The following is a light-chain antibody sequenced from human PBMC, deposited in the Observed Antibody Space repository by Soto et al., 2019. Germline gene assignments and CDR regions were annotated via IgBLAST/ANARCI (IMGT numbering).Light chain of an antibody. CDR2: TAS. J-gene: IGKJ1*01. CDR1: QSINTW. V-gene: IGKV1-5*03. CDR3: QQHESYPRT. Sequence: DIQMTQSPSTLSASVGDRVTITCRASQSINTWLAWYQQKPGKAPRLLIYTASSLESGVPSRFGGSGSGTEFTLTISSLQPDDFATYYCQQHESYPRTFGQGTKVEIK.